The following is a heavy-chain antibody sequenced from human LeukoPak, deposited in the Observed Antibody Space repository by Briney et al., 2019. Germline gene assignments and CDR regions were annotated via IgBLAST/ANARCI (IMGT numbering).Heavy chain of an antibody. CDR1: GGSISSYY. Sequence: SETLSLTCTVSGGSISSYYWSWIRQPPGKGLEWIGYIYYSRSTNYNPSLKSRVTISVDTSKNQFSLKLSSVTAADTAVYYCARDYYDSSGYYYESAFDIWGQGTMVTVSS. CDR3: ARDYYDSSGYYYESAFDI. J-gene: IGHJ3*02. V-gene: IGHV4-59*01. CDR2: IYYSRST. D-gene: IGHD3-22*01.